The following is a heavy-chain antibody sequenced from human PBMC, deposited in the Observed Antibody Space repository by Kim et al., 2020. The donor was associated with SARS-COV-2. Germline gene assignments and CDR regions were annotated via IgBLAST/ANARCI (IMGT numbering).Heavy chain of an antibody. J-gene: IGHJ4*02. CDR3: ARAPIVVVITHFDY. V-gene: IGHV4-31*02. D-gene: IGHD3-22*01. Sequence: NTSLKSRVTISVDTSKNQFSLKLSSVTAADTAVYYCARAPIVVVITHFDYWGQGTLVTVSS.